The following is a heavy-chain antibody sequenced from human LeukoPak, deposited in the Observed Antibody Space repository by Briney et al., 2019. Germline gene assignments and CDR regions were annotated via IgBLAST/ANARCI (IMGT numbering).Heavy chain of an antibody. CDR2: ISSSGNTK. Sequence: GGSLRLSCAASGFTFSDFYMSWIRQAPGKGLEWVSYISSSGNTKYYADSVKGRFTMSRDNAKNSLYLQMNSLRAEDTAVYYCARDEWYYYDYWGQGTLVTVSS. J-gene: IGHJ4*02. CDR3: ARDEWYYYDY. V-gene: IGHV3-11*04. D-gene: IGHD2-8*01. CDR1: GFTFSDFY.